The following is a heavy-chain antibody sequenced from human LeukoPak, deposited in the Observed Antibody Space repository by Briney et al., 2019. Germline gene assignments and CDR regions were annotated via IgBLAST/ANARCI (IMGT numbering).Heavy chain of an antibody. CDR3: ARVAPGGNFDL. CDR2: ITNSGSKT. V-gene: IGHV3-64*01. D-gene: IGHD3-16*01. J-gene: IGHJ2*01. Sequence: PGESLRLSCAASGFTFSGYAMHWVRQAPGKGLEYVSAITNSGSKTYYANSVKGRLTISRDNSKNTLFLQMGSLRAEDMAVYYCARVAPGGNFDLWGRGTLVAVSS. CDR1: GFTFSGYA.